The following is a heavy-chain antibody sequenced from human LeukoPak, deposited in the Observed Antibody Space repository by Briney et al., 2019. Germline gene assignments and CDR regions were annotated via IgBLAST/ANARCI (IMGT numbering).Heavy chain of an antibody. J-gene: IGHJ4*02. Sequence: GASVKVSCKASGYTFTNFPIGWVRQAPGQGLEWMGWISAYNGYTKYAPSLQGRVTMTTDTATSTSDMQLRSLRSDDTAMYYCARVGGNYEGLIDYWGQGTLVTVSS. V-gene: IGHV1-18*01. CDR1: GYTFTNFP. CDR2: ISAYNGYT. D-gene: IGHD1-26*01. CDR3: ARVGGNYEGLIDY.